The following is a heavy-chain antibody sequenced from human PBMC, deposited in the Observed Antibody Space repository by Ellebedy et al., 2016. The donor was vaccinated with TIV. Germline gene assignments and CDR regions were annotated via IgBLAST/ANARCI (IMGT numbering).Heavy chain of an antibody. Sequence: SETLSLXCTVSGGSISSYYWSWIRQPPGKGLEWIGYIYYSGSTNYNPSLKSRVTISVDTSKNQFSLKLSSVTAADTAVYYCARTLEFYQLQVFDYWGQGTLVTVSS. CDR3: ARTLEFYQLQVFDY. D-gene: IGHD2-2*01. V-gene: IGHV4-59*01. CDR2: IYYSGST. CDR1: GGSISSYY. J-gene: IGHJ4*02.